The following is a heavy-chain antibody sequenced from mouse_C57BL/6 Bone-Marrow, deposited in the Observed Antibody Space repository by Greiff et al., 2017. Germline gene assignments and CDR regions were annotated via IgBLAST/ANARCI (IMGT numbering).Heavy chain of an antibody. J-gene: IGHJ4*01. CDR1: GYTFTSYW. D-gene: IGHD2-4*01. CDR3: ARVGLGDYEYGDYYAMDY. CDR2: IHPNSGST. V-gene: IGHV1-64*01. Sequence: QVQLKQPGAELVKPGASVKLSCKASGYTFTSYWMHWVKQRPGQGLEWIGMIHPNSGSTNYNEKFKSQATLTVDKSSSTAYMQLSRLTSEDSAVYYCARVGLGDYEYGDYYAMDYWGQGTSVTVSS.